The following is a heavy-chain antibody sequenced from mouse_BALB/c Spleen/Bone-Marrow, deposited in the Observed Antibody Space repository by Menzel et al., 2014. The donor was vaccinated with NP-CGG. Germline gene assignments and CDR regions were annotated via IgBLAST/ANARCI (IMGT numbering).Heavy chain of an antibody. J-gene: IGHJ3*01. CDR2: IYPGDGST. D-gene: IGHD2-10*02. CDR1: GYTFTSYD. Sequence: QVQLKESGPELVKPGALVKISCKASGYTFTSYDINWVKQRPGQGIGWIGWIYPGDGSTKYNEKFKGKATLTADKSSSTAYMQLSSLTSENSAVYFCARGGGYGNSPWFAYWGQGTLVTVSA. CDR3: ARGGGYGNSPWFAY. V-gene: IGHV1S56*01.